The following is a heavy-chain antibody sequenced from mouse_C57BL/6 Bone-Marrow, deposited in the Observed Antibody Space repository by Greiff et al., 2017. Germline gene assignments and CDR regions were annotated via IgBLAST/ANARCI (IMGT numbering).Heavy chain of an antibody. J-gene: IGHJ1*03. Sequence: DVKLEESGGGLVKPGGSLKLSCAASGFTFSDYGMHWVRQAPEKGLEWVAYISSGSSTIYYADTVKGRFTISRDNAKNTLFLQMTSLRSEDTAMYYCARPDYWYFDVWGTGTTVTVSS. V-gene: IGHV5-17*01. CDR2: ISSGSSTI. CDR3: ARPDYWYFDV. CDR1: GFTFSDYG.